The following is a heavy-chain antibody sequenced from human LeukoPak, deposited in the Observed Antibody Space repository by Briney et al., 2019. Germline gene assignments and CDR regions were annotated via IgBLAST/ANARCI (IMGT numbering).Heavy chain of an antibody. CDR3: ARTDGYGDYGDY. CDR1: GGTFSSYA. V-gene: IGHV1-69*13. D-gene: IGHD4-17*01. CDR2: VIPIFGTA. Sequence: SVKVSCKASGGTFSSYAISWVRQAPGQGLEWMGGVIPIFGTANYAQKFQGRVTITADESTSTAYMELSSLRSEDTAVYYCARTDGYGDYGDYWGQGTLVTVSS. J-gene: IGHJ4*02.